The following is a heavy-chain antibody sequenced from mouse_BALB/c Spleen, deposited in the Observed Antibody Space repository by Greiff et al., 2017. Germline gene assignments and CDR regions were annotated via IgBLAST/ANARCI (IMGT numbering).Heavy chain of an antibody. CDR2: IYPGDGDT. CDR3: ARGGDAMDY. V-gene: IGHV1-87*01. J-gene: IGHJ4*01. Sequence: VQLQQPGAELVRPGASVKLSCKASGYTFTSYWMQWVKQRPGQGLEWIGAIYPGDGDTRYTQKFKGKATLTADKSSSTAYMQLSSLASEDSAVYYCARGGDAMDYWGQGTSVTVSS. CDR1: GYTFTSYW.